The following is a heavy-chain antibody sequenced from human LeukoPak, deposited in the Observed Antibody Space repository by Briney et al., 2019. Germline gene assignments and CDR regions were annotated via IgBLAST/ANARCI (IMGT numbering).Heavy chain of an antibody. Sequence: GGSLRLSCAASGFTFSNAWMSWVRQAPGKGLEWVGRIKSKTDGGTTDYAAPVKGRFTISRGDSKNTLYLQMNSLKTEDTAVYYCTTDRGFWSGYYTGYWGQETLVTVSS. V-gene: IGHV3-15*01. CDR1: GFTFSNAW. J-gene: IGHJ4*02. CDR3: TTDRGFWSGYYTGY. D-gene: IGHD3-3*01. CDR2: IKSKTDGGTT.